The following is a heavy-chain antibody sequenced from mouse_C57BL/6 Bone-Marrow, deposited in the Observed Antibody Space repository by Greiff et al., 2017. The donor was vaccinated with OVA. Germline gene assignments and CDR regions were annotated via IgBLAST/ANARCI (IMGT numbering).Heavy chain of an antibody. D-gene: IGHD2-1*01. V-gene: IGHV1-15*01. Sequence: VQLQQSGAELVRPGASVTLSCKASGYTFTDYEMHWVKQTPVPGLEWIGAIDPETGGTAYNQKFKGKAILTADKSSSTAYMELRSLTSEDSAVYYCTPTLYYSMRGQGTSVTVSS. J-gene: IGHJ4*01. CDR1: GYTFTDYE. CDR3: TPTLYYSM. CDR2: IDPETGGT.